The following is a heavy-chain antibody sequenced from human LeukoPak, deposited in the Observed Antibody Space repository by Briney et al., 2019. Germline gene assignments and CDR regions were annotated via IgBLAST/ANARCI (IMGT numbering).Heavy chain of an antibody. V-gene: IGHV4-59*01. CDR3: ARGGTAMVKYNWFDP. Sequence: SETLSLTCTVSGGSISSYYWSWIRQPPGKGLEWIGYIYYSGSTNYNPSLKSRVTISVDMSKNQFSLKLSSVTAADTAVYYCARGGTAMVKYNWFDPWGQGTLVTVSS. J-gene: IGHJ5*02. CDR2: IYYSGST. D-gene: IGHD5-18*01. CDR1: GGSISSYY.